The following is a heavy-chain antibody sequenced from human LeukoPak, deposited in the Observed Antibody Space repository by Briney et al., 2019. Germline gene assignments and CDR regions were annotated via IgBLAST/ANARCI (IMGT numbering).Heavy chain of an antibody. V-gene: IGHV1-18*01. Sequence: ASVTVSFKASGYTFTTYGLNWVRQAPGQRLEWMGWISGYNGNTNFAQNLQGRVSMTTDTSTSTAYMELRSLTSDDTAVYYCARAYYYGSGSFYLGYYYAMDVWGQGTTVTVSS. D-gene: IGHD3-10*01. CDR1: GYTFTTYG. J-gene: IGHJ6*02. CDR2: ISGYNGNT. CDR3: ARAYYYGSGSFYLGYYYAMDV.